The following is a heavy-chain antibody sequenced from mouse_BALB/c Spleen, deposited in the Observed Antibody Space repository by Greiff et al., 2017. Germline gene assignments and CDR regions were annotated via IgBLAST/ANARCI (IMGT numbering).Heavy chain of an antibody. CDR2: ISSGGSYT. CDR3: ATNYYGSTWFAY. CDR1: GFTFSSYA. D-gene: IGHD1-1*01. Sequence: DVHLVESGGGLVKPGGSLKLSCAASGFTFSSYAMSWVRQSPEKRLEWVAEISSGGSYTYYPDTVTGRFTISRDNAKNTLYLEMSSLRSEDTAMYYCATNYYGSTWFAYWGQGTLVTVSA. V-gene: IGHV5-9-4*01. J-gene: IGHJ3*01.